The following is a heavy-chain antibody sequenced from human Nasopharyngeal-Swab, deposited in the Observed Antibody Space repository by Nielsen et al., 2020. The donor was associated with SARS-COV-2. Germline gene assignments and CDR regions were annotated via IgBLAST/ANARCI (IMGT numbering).Heavy chain of an antibody. J-gene: IGHJ5*02. CDR3: ARGSCNSSSCYALGWFDP. V-gene: IGHV3-48*03. CDR2: ICSSSTAI. D-gene: IGHD2-2*01. Sequence: IRQPPGKGLEGVSYICSSSTAIYYADSVKGRFTISRDNAKNSLYLQMNSLRGEDTAVYYCARGSCNSSSCYALGWFDPWGQGTLVTVSS.